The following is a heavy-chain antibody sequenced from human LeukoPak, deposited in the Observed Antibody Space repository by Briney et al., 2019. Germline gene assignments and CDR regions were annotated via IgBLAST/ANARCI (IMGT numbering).Heavy chain of an antibody. Sequence: ASVKVSCKASGYTFTIYYMHWVRQAPGQGLEWVGWINPNSGATNYAQKFQGRVTMTGDTSITTAYMELSRLRSDDTAVYYCARGLSAEYFQHWGQGTLVTVSS. V-gene: IGHV1-2*02. CDR2: INPNSGAT. CDR3: ARGLSAEYFQH. CDR1: GYTFTIYY. D-gene: IGHD3-16*02. J-gene: IGHJ1*01.